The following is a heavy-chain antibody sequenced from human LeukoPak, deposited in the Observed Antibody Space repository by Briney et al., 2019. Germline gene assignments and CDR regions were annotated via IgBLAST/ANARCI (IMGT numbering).Heavy chain of an antibody. Sequence: GGSLRLSCAASGFTFSGSGMSWVRQAPGKGLEWISSSGDSDGSTYYADSLKGRFTISRDNSKNTLYLQMNSLRGEDTAVYYCAKDRAAARQSATYYFDYWGQGTLVTVSS. V-gene: IGHV3-23*01. CDR3: AKDRAAARQSATYYFDY. CDR1: GFTFSGSG. J-gene: IGHJ4*02. CDR2: SGDSDGST. D-gene: IGHD6-13*01.